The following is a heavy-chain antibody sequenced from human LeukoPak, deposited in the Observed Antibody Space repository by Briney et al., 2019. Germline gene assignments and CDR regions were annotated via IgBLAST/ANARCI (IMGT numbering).Heavy chain of an antibody. CDR2: IKQDGSEK. Sequence: GGSLRLSCATSGFTFSNYWMSWVRQAPGKGLEWVANIKQDGSEKYYVDSVKGRFTISRDNAKNSLYLQMNSLKTEDTAVYYCSTFDSSGYYTNIWGQGTMVTVSS. J-gene: IGHJ3*02. CDR3: STFDSSGYYTNI. D-gene: IGHD3-22*01. V-gene: IGHV3-7*03. CDR1: GFTFSNYW.